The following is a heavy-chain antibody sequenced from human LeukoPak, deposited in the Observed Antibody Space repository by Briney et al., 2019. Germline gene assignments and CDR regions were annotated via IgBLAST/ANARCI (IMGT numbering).Heavy chain of an antibody. J-gene: IGHJ4*02. V-gene: IGHV4-61*08. D-gene: IGHD2-15*01. Sequence: PSETLSLTCSVSGGSISSFYWSWFYWSWIRQPPGKGLEWIGYIYFTGSTNYNPALKSRVTISVDTSKNQFSLKLSSVTAADTAVYYCARGVVAAPQTFDYWGQGTLVTVSS. CDR2: IYFTGST. CDR3: ARGVVAAPQTFDY. CDR1: GGSISS.